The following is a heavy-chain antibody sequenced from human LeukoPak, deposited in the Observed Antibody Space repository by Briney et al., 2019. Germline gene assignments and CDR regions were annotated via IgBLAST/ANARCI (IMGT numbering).Heavy chain of an antibody. Sequence: ASETLSLTCGVSGGSVINTNWLTWVRQPPGKGLEWIGEVHLDGRTNYNPSLESRLTMSVDVSENQVSLKLTSVTAADTAVYYCAREGGFYRPLDYSGQGTLVTVSS. CDR3: AREGGFYRPLDY. CDR1: GGSVINTNW. J-gene: IGHJ4*02. D-gene: IGHD3-3*01. CDR2: VHLDGRT. V-gene: IGHV4-4*02.